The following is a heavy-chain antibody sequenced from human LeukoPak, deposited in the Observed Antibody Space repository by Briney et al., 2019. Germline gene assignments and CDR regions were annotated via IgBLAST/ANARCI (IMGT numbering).Heavy chain of an antibody. J-gene: IGHJ4*02. CDR3: ASAPGTIFGASYYFDY. V-gene: IGHV1-8*01. CDR1: GYTFTSYD. D-gene: IGHD3-3*01. Sequence: GASVEVSCKASGYTFTSYDINWVRQATGQGLEWMGWMNPNSGNTGYAQKFQGRVTMTRNTSISTAYMELSSLRSEDTAVYYCASAPGTIFGASYYFDYWGQGTLVTVSS. CDR2: MNPNSGNT.